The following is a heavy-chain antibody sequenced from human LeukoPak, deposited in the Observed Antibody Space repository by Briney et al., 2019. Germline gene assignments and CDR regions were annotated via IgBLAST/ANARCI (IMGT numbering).Heavy chain of an antibody. J-gene: IGHJ4*02. CDR3: ARDYYYDSSGYPGY. D-gene: IGHD3-22*01. Sequence: GGSLRLSCAASGFTFSDYYMSWIRQAPGTGLEWVSYISSSGSTIYYADSVKGRFTISRDNAKNSLYLQMNSLRAEDTAVYYCARDYYYDSSGYPGYWGQGTLVTVSS. CDR1: GFTFSDYY. CDR2: ISSSGSTI. V-gene: IGHV3-11*01.